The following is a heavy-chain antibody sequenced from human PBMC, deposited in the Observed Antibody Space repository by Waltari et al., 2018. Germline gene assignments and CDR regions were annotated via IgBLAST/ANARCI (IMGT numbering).Heavy chain of an antibody. D-gene: IGHD2-2*01. J-gene: IGHJ6*03. CDR1: GGSISSYY. V-gene: IGHV4-59*01. Sequence: QVQLQESGPGLVKPSETLSLTCTVSGGSISSYYWSWIRQPPGKGLEWIGYIYYSGSTSYNPSLKSRVTISVDTSKTQFSLKLSSVTAADTAVYYCARSPTSPYYYYYMDVWGKGTTVTVSS. CDR2: IYYSGST. CDR3: ARSPTSPYYYYYMDV.